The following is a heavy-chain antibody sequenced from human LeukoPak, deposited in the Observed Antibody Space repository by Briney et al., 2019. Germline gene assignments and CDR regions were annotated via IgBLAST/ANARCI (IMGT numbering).Heavy chain of an antibody. CDR3: AKDRLLLVGATVFILDAFDI. CDR2: MRGSGDGT. CDR1: GFTFSSYA. D-gene: IGHD1-26*01. J-gene: IGHJ3*02. V-gene: IGHV3-23*01. Sequence: PGGSLRLSCAASGFTFSSYAMSWVRQAPGKGLEWVSGMRGSGDGTYYADSVKGRFTISRDNSQNTLYLQMNSLRAEDTAVYYCAKDRLLLVGATVFILDAFDIWGQGTMVTVSS.